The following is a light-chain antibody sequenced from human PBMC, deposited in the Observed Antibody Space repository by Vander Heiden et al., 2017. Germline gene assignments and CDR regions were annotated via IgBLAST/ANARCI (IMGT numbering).Light chain of an antibody. CDR2: EIY. CDR3: DSYTSSNTFV. J-gene: IGLJ1*01. V-gene: IGLV2-18*02. CDR1: SSDVGSYNC. Sequence: HSALTQPPSVSGSPGQSITISCTGTSSDVGSYNCVSWYQQPPDTPPRLMIYEIYKRPAGVPGRFSGSKSSNTASLTITGLQAEDEADYYCDSYTSSNTFVFGTGTKVTVL.